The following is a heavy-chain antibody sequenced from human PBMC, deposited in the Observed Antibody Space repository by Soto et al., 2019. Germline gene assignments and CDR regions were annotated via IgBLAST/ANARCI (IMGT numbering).Heavy chain of an antibody. D-gene: IGHD2-2*02. V-gene: IGHV3-49*03. CDR2: IRSKAYGGTT. J-gene: IGHJ5*02. CDR1: GFTFGDYA. CDR3: TRYGGYCSSTSCYKYWFDP. Sequence: EVQLVESGGGLVQPGRSLRLSCTASGFTFGDYAMSWFRQAPGKGLEWVGFIRSKAYGGTTEYAASVKGRFTISRDDSKSIAYLQMNSLKTEDTAVYYCTRYGGYCSSTSCYKYWFDPWGQGTLVTVSS.